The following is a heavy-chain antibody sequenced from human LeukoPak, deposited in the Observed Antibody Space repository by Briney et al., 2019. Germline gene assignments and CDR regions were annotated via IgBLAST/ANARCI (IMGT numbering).Heavy chain of an antibody. Sequence: SETLSLTCTVSGGSISSGGYSWSWIRQPPGKGLEWIGYIYHSGSTYYNPSLKSRVTISVDRSKNQFSLKLSSVTAADTAVYYCARQYYYDSSGYYPEEGAFDIWGQGTMVTVSS. CDR1: GGSISSGGYS. CDR3: ARQYYYDSSGYYPEEGAFDI. CDR2: IYHSGST. V-gene: IGHV4-30-2*01. D-gene: IGHD3-22*01. J-gene: IGHJ3*02.